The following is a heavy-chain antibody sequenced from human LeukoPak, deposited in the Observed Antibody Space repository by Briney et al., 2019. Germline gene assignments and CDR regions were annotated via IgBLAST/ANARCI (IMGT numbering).Heavy chain of an antibody. D-gene: IGHD3-3*01. Sequence: PGGSLRLSCAASGFTFSSYSMNWVRQAPGKGLEWVSSISGSGSNTYYADSVKGRFTISRDNSKNTLYLQMNSLRAEDTAVYYCARDLLWDYDFWSGYGVMDVWGKGTTVTVSS. CDR1: GFTFSSYS. CDR3: ARDLLWDYDFWSGYGVMDV. J-gene: IGHJ6*03. V-gene: IGHV3-21*04. CDR2: ISGSGSNT.